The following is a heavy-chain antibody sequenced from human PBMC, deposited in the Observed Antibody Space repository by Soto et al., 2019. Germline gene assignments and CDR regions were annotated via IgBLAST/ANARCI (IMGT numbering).Heavy chain of an antibody. J-gene: IGHJ4*02. CDR2: IIPILGIA. Sequence: SVKVSCKASGGTFSSYTISWVRQAPGQGLEWMGRIIPILGIANYAQKFQGRVTITADKSTSTAYMELSSLRSEDTAVYYCARDRSSGWYEFDYWGQGTLVTVSS. CDR1: GGTFSSYT. V-gene: IGHV1-69*04. D-gene: IGHD6-19*01. CDR3: ARDRSSGWYEFDY.